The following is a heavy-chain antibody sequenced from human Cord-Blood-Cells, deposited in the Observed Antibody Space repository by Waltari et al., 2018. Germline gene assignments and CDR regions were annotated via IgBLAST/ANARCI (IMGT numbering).Heavy chain of an antibody. Sequence: QVQLQESGPGLVKPSETLSLTCAVSGYSISSGYYLGWIRPPPGKGLEWIGSIYHSGSTYYNPSLKSRVTISVDTSKNQFSLKLSSVTAADTAVYYCARARQIVGATYYFDYWGQGTLVTVSS. D-gene: IGHD1-26*01. CDR2: IYHSGST. J-gene: IGHJ4*02. V-gene: IGHV4-38-2*01. CDR1: GYSISSGYY. CDR3: ARARQIVGATYYFDY.